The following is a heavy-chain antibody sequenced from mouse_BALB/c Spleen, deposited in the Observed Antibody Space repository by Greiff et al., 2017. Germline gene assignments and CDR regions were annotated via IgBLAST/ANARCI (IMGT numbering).Heavy chain of an antibody. CDR2: ISSGSSTI. V-gene: IGHV5-17*02. D-gene: IGHD3-3*01. J-gene: IGHJ4*01. CDR1: GFTFSSFG. Sequence: EVMLVESGGGLVQPGGSRKLSCAASGFTFSSFGMHWVRQAPEKGLEWVAYISSGSSTIYYADTVKGRFTISRDNPKNTLFLQMTSLRSEDTAMYYCARWEGPDYYAMDYWGQGTSVTVSS. CDR3: ARWEGPDYYAMDY.